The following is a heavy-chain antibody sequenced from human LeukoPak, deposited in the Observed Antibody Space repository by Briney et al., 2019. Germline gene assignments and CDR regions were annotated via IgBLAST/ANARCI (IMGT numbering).Heavy chain of an antibody. J-gene: IGHJ4*02. CDR1: GGSISSSSYY. CDR2: MSYTGSA. CDR3: ARGGGDGGY. V-gene: IGHV4-39*01. Sequence: SETLSLTCTVSGGSISSSSYYWAWIRQPPGKGLEWIASMSYTGSAYYNPSLKSRVTISVDTSKNQFSLKLSSVTAADTAVYYCARGGGDGGYWGQGTLVTVSS. D-gene: IGHD2-21*02.